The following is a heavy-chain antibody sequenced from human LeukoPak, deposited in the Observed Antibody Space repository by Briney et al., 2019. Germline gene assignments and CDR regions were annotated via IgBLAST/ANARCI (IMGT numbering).Heavy chain of an antibody. CDR1: GGSISSYY. D-gene: IGHD5-12*01. CDR2: IYYSGST. V-gene: IGHV4-59*08. CDR3: ARQGYSAYEILDY. Sequence: SETLSLTCTVSGGSISSYYWSWVRQPPGKGLEWIGYIYYSGSTHYSPSLKSRVTISVDTSTNQFSLKLSSVTAADTAVYYCARQGYSAYEILDYWGQGTLVTVSS. J-gene: IGHJ4*02.